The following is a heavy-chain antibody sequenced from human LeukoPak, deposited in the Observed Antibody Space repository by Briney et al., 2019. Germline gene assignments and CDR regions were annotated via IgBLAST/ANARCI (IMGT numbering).Heavy chain of an antibody. CDR3: ALGGYSGYSRVIFYFNY. V-gene: IGHV1-69*13. D-gene: IGHD5-12*01. CDR1: GGTFSSYA. CDR2: IIPIFGTA. Sequence: GASVKVSCMASGGTFSSYAISWVRQAPGQGLEWMGGIIPIFGTADYAQKFQGRVTITADESTSTAYMDLSSLTSEDTAVYYCALGGYSGYSRVIFYFNYWGQGTLVTVSS. J-gene: IGHJ4*02.